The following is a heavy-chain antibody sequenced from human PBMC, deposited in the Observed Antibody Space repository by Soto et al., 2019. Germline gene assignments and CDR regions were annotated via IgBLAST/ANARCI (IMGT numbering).Heavy chain of an antibody. CDR3: ARALTLYCINGVCSGIYGMDV. D-gene: IGHD2-8*01. J-gene: IGHJ6*02. V-gene: IGHV3-33*01. CDR1: GFTFSSYG. CDR2: IWYDGSNK. Sequence: HPGGSLRLSCAASGFTFSSYGMHWVRQAPGKGLEWVAVIWYDGSNKYYADSVKGRFTISRDNSKNTLYLQMNSLRAEDTAVYYCARALTLYCINGVCSGIYGMDVWGQGTTVTVSS.